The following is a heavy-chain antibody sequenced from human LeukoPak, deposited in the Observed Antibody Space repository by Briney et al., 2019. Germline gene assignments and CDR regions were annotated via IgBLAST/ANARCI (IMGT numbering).Heavy chain of an antibody. CDR1: GFTLSSYA. D-gene: IGHD6-13*01. CDR2: INSDGIST. J-gene: IGHJ4*02. V-gene: IGHV3-74*03. Sequence: AGGSLRLSCVASGFTLSSYAVSWVRQAPGKGLLWVSRINSDGISTAYADSVKGRFTISRDNAKNTLYLQMNSLRAEDTAVYYCARDLMGIAYRGAFYYWGQGTLVTVSS. CDR3: ARDLMGIAYRGAFYY.